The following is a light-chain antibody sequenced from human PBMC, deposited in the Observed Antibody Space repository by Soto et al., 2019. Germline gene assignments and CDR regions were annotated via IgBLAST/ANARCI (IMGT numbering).Light chain of an antibody. CDR3: QQYNSYIT. J-gene: IGKJ3*01. Sequence: DIQMTQSTSTLSASVGDRVTITCRASQSMSSWLAWYQQKPGKAPKLLIYKASSLESGVPSRFSGSGSGTEFTLTISSLQPDDFATYYCQQYNSYITFGPGTKVDIK. CDR2: KAS. V-gene: IGKV1-5*03. CDR1: QSMSSW.